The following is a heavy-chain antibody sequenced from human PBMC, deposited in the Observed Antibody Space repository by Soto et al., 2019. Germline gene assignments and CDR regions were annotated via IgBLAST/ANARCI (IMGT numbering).Heavy chain of an antibody. Sequence: QVQLVQSGPEVKNPGASVKVSCKASGYTFSSHGISWVRQAPGQGLEWMGWISGYNDNTNYAQKLQGRVTMTTDTSTSTAYMELRSLKSDDTAVYFCATHIAVTGLYFDYWGPGTPVSVSP. CDR1: GYTFSSHG. CDR2: ISGYNDNT. V-gene: IGHV1-18*04. D-gene: IGHD6-13*01. J-gene: IGHJ4*02. CDR3: ATHIAVTGLYFDY.